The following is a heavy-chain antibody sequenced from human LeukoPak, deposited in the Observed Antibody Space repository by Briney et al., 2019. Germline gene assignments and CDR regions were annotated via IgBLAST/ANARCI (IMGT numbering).Heavy chain of an antibody. V-gene: IGHV3-23*01. CDR2: ISGSVSGSGGNT. D-gene: IGHD3-22*01. Sequence: PGGSLRLSCAASGFTFSNYAVSWVRQAPGKGLEWVSAISGSVSGSGGNTYYAGSVKGRFTISRDNSKNTLFLQMNSLRAEDTAVYHCAKVDDGTGYPQLPYDYWGQGTLVTVSS. CDR3: AKVDDGTGYPQLPYDY. CDR1: GFTFSNYA. J-gene: IGHJ4*02.